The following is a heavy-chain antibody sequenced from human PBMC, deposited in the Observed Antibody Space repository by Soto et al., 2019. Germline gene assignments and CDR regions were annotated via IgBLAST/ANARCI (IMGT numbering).Heavy chain of an antibody. CDR3: ARDRYHSSGWYADAFDI. V-gene: IGHV4-59*01. CDR1: GGSISSYY. CDR2: IYYSGST. J-gene: IGHJ3*02. D-gene: IGHD6-19*01. Sequence: SETLSLTCTVSGGSISSYYWSWIRQPPGKGLEWIGYIYYSGSTNYNPSLKSRVTISVDASKNQFSLKLSSVTAADTAVYYCARDRYHSSGWYADAFDIWGQGTMVTVSS.